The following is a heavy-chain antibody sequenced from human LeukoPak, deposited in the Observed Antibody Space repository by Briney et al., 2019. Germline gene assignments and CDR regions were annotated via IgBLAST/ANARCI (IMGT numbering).Heavy chain of an antibody. D-gene: IGHD1-26*01. CDR1: GYTFTSYG. J-gene: IGHJ4*02. CDR2: ISAYNGNT. CDR3: ARGEKPYDY. Sequence: ASVKVSCKASGYTFTSYGISWVRQAPGQGLEWMGWISAYNGNTNYAQKFQGRVTMTRNTSISTAYMELRSLRSDDTAVYYCARGEKPYDYWGQGTLVSVSS. V-gene: IGHV1-18*01.